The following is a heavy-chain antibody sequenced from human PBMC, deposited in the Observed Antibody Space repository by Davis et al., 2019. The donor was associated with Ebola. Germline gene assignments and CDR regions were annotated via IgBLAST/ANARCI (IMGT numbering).Heavy chain of an antibody. V-gene: IGHV3-23*01. CDR2: INNSGDRT. J-gene: IGHJ4*02. D-gene: IGHD6-6*01. Sequence: PGGSLRLSCATSGFTFRNYAMCWVRQAPRKGLEWVSTINNSGDRTEYADSVKGRFTISRDNSKNTVYLQMNSLRAEDTALYYCAKERFEYRSSTYDFWGQGTLLTVSS. CDR3: AKERFEYRSSTYDF. CDR1: GFTFRNYA.